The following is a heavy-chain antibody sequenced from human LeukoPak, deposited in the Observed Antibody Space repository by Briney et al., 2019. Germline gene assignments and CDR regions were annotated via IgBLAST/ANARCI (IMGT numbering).Heavy chain of an antibody. Sequence: TSETLSLTCTVSGGSISSGGYYWSWIRQPPGKGLEWIGYIYHSGSTYYNPSLKSRVTISVDRSKNQFSLKLSSVTAADTAVYYCARHPHVRFFEAPAAIDHWGQGTLVTVSS. D-gene: IGHD2-2*01. V-gene: IGHV4-30-2*01. CDR1: GGSISSGGYY. CDR2: IYHSGST. CDR3: ARHPHVRFFEAPAAIDH. J-gene: IGHJ5*02.